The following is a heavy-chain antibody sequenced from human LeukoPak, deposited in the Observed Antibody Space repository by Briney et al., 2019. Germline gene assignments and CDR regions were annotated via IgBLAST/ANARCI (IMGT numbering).Heavy chain of an antibody. Sequence: ASVKVSCKASGYIFTSFGINWVRQAPGQGLEWMGWITVYNGNTNYAQKFQGRVTMTTDTSTRTAYMELRSLRSDDTAMYYCARDPPGEYDGADYWGQGTLVTVSS. CDR1: GYIFTSFG. V-gene: IGHV1-18*01. CDR3: ARDPPGEYDGADY. CDR2: ITVYNGNT. J-gene: IGHJ4*02. D-gene: IGHD2/OR15-2a*01.